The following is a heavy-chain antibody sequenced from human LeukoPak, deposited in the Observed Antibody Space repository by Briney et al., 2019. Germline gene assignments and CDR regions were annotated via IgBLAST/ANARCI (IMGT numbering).Heavy chain of an antibody. V-gene: IGHV4-59*01. CDR1: GGSLSSYY. Sequence: SETLSLTCTVSGGSLSSYYWSWIRQPPGKGLEWIGYIYYSGSTNYNPSLKSRVTISVDTSKNQFSLKLSSVTAADTAVYYCARNDYYYYDSSGHTLSTFDPWGQGTLVTVSS. J-gene: IGHJ5*02. CDR3: ARNDYYYYDSSGHTLSTFDP. CDR2: IYYSGST. D-gene: IGHD3-22*01.